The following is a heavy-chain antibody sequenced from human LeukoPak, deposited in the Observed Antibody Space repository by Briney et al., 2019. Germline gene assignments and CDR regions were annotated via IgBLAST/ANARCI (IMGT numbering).Heavy chain of an antibody. CDR1: GFTFSSYS. Sequence: GGSLRLSCAASGFTFSSYSMNWVRQAPGKGLEWVSYISSSSSTIYYADSVKGRFTISRDNAKNSLYLQMNSLRAEDTAVYYCASNLEPNTYYYGSGSYSYYYYGMDVWGQGTTVTVSS. V-gene: IGHV3-48*01. CDR3: ASNLEPNTYYYGSGSYSYYYYGMDV. D-gene: IGHD3-10*01. J-gene: IGHJ6*02. CDR2: ISSSSSTI.